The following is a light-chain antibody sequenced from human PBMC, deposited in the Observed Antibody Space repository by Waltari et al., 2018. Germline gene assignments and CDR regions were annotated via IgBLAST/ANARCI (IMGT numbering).Light chain of an antibody. CDR2: GAS. Sequence: ETVMTQSPATLSVSPGEGATLSCRASQSVGSTVAWYQQKPGQAPRLLMYGASTSAAGIPARFSGSGSGTEFPLTISSLQSEDFAIYFCQQYHNWPPGTFGQGTTVEIK. J-gene: IGKJ1*01. CDR3: QQYHNWPPGT. CDR1: QSVGST. V-gene: IGKV3-15*01.